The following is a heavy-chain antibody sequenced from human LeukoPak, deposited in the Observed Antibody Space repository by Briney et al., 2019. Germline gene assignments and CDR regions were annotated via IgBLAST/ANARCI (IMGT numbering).Heavy chain of an antibody. CDR2: ISYDGSNK. CDR3: ARDPFYSNPHFGY. Sequence: GRSLRLSCAASGFTFSSYAMHWVRQAPGKGLEWVAVISYDGSNKYYADSVKGRFTISRDNSKNTLYLQMNSLRAEDTAVYYCARDPFYSNPHFGYWGQGTLVTVSS. CDR1: GFTFSSYA. J-gene: IGHJ4*02. D-gene: IGHD4-11*01. V-gene: IGHV3-30-3*01.